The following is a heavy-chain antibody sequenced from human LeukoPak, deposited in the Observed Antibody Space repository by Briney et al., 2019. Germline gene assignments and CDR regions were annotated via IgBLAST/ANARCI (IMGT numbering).Heavy chain of an antibody. CDR2: IYYSGST. Sequence: PSETLSLTCTVSGGSISSGDSYWSWIRQPPGKGLEWIGYIYYSGSTYYNPSLKSRVTISVDTSKNQFSLKLSSVTAADTAVYYCARDRIGQDAFDIWGQGTMVTVSS. V-gene: IGHV4-30-4*01. J-gene: IGHJ3*02. CDR3: ARDRIGQDAFDI. CDR1: GGSISSGDSY. D-gene: IGHD2-15*01.